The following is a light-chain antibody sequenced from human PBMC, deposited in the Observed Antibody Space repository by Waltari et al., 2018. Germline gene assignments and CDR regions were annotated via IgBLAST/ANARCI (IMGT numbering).Light chain of an antibody. J-gene: IGKJ2*01. CDR3: QQYNNWPPYI. V-gene: IGKV3D-15*01. CDR1: QSVSTN. Sequence: ETVMTQSPTTLSLSPGDRATLSCRASQSVSTNLAWYQQKPGQAPRLLLYGASIRATCVPARFSGRGAGTEFTLTISSLQSEDFAVYYCQQYNNWPPYIFGQGSQLEI. CDR2: GAS.